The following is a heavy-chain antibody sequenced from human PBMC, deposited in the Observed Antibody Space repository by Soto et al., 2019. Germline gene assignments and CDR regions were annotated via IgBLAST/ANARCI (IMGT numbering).Heavy chain of an antibody. V-gene: IGHV3-23*01. CDR3: VRDGTKTLRDCFDP. D-gene: IGHD1-1*01. J-gene: IGHJ5*02. CDR1: GFTFSSYA. CDR2: ISGSGGST. Sequence: PGGSLRLSCAASGFTFSSYAMSWVRQAPGKGLGWVSAISGSGGSTYYADSVKGRFTISRDNSKNTLYLQMNSLRAEDTAVYYCVRDGTKTLRDCFDPWRQRISVTVSS.